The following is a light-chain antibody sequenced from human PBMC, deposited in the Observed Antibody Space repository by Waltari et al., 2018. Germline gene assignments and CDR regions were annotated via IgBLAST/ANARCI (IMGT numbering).Light chain of an antibody. V-gene: IGKV3-15*01. J-gene: IGKJ1*01. Sequence: EIVMTQSPATLSVSPGERPTLSCRASQSVSSNLAWYQQKPGQAPRLLIYGASPRATGIPARFSGSGSGTEFTLTISSLQSEDFAVYYCQQYNNWTLSWTFGQGTKVEIK. CDR1: QSVSSN. CDR2: GAS. CDR3: QQYNNWTLSWT.